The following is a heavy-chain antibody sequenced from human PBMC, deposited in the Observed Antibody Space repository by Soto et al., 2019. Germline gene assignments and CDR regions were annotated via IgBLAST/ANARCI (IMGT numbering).Heavy chain of an antibody. Sequence: GSLRLSCAASGFTFSSYAMHWVRQAPGKGLEWVAVISYDGSNKYYADSVKGRFTISRDNSKNTLYLQMNSLRAEDTAVYYCAGDPTYYYDSSGYYPGYFDYWGQGTLVTVSS. D-gene: IGHD3-22*01. CDR1: GFTFSSYA. CDR2: ISYDGSNK. V-gene: IGHV3-30-3*01. CDR3: AGDPTYYYDSSGYYPGYFDY. J-gene: IGHJ4*02.